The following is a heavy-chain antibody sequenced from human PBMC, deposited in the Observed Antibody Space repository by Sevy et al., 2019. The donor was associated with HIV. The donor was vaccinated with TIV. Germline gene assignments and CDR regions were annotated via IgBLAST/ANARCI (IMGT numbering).Heavy chain of an antibody. V-gene: IGHV4-59*01. CDR1: GDXMXTYY. Sequence: SETLSLTCTVTGDXMXTYYWAWIRQPPGKSLEWVGYILSRXSTEYSPSLKSRVTMALDKSKNEVSLRLSSVTAADTAVYYCARLXPGXNWFDPWGQGRLVTVSS. CDR3: ARLXPGXNWFDP. CDR2: ILSRXST. J-gene: IGHJ5*02.